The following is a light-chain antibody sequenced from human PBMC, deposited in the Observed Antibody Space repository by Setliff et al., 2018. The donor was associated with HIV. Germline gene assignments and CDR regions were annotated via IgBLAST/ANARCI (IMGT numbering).Light chain of an antibody. Sequence: QSVMTQPASVSGSPGQSITISCTGTSSDVGGYNYVSWYQQHPGKAPKLTIHEVSYRPPGVSNRFSGSKSGNTASLTISGLRAEDEANYYCTSYTSSSTLVVFGGGTKVTVL. V-gene: IGLV2-14*01. CDR2: EVS. CDR3: TSYTSSSTLVV. CDR1: SSDVGGYNY. J-gene: IGLJ2*01.